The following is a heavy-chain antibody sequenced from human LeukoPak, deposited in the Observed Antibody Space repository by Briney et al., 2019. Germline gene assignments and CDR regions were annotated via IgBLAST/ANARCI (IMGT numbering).Heavy chain of an antibody. Sequence: GGSLRLSCAASGFTFSSYGMHWVRQAPGKGLEWVAFIRYDGTNKYYADSVKGRFTISRDNSKNTLYLQMNSLRAEDTAVFYCATFPYYFDSSGSYYFDFWGQGTLVTVSS. CDR3: ATFPYYFDSSGSYYFDF. CDR1: GFTFSSYG. V-gene: IGHV3-30*02. CDR2: IRYDGTNK. D-gene: IGHD3-22*01. J-gene: IGHJ4*02.